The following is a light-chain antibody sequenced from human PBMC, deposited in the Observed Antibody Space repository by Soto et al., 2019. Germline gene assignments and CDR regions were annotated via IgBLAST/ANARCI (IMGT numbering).Light chain of an antibody. CDR1: QNLGTLY. CDR3: QQYAGSPRT. J-gene: IGKJ1*01. Sequence: EIVLTQSPGTLSLSPGXRGTLSCRASQNLGTLYLAWFQQKSGQAPRLLIYSASRRATGIPDRFTGSGSGTDFTLTINRVEPEDFAVYFCQQYAGSPRTFGQGTKV. V-gene: IGKV3-20*01. CDR2: SAS.